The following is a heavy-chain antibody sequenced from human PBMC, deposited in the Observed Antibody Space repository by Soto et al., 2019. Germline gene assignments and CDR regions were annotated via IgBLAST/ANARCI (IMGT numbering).Heavy chain of an antibody. J-gene: IGHJ6*02. Sequence: QVQLQESGPGLVKPSQTLSLTCTVSGGSISSGGYYWSWIRQQPGKGLEWIGYIYYSGSTYYNPSLKTRVTISVDTSKNQFSLKLSSVTAADTAVYYCARDRRITMVRTYYYYGMDVWGQGTTVTVSS. D-gene: IGHD3-10*01. CDR3: ARDRRITMVRTYYYYGMDV. CDR2: IYYSGST. CDR1: GGSISSGGYY. V-gene: IGHV4-31*03.